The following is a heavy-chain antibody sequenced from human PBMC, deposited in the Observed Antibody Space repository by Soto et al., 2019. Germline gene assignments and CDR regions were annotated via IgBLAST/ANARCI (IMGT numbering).Heavy chain of an antibody. CDR2: INPSGGST. D-gene: IGHD6-13*01. J-gene: IGHJ4*02. V-gene: IGHV1-46*01. Sequence: ASVEFSCKASGYTFTNYYMHWVRQAPGQGLEWMGIINPSGGSTTYAQKFQGRVTMTTDTSTSTVYMELSSLESEDTAVYYCARDQRRIAPFPSVGENYFDYWGQGALVTVSS. CDR3: ARDQRRIAPFPSVGENYFDY. CDR1: GYTFTNYY.